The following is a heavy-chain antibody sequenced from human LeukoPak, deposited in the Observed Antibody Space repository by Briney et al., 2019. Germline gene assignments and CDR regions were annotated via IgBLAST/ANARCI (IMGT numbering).Heavy chain of an antibody. V-gene: IGHV1-69*04. D-gene: IGHD4-17*01. CDR3: ATPSRTEDGDYGVC. CDR2: IIPILDLA. CDR1: GVIFSNFA. J-gene: IGHJ4*02. Sequence: SVKVSCKASGVIFSNFAFNWVRQAPGQGLEWMGRIIPILDLAHFTQKFQDRLTITADKSTNTGYMELSSLTAEDTAVYYCATPSRTEDGDYGVCWGQGTLVTVSS.